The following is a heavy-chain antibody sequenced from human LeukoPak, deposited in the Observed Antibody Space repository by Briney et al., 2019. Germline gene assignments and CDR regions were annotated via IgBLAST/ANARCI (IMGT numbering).Heavy chain of an antibody. CDR2: ISYDGSNK. CDR3: ATPDRYCSSTSCYDGDY. Sequence: GGSLRLSCAASGFTFSSYGMHWVRQAPGKGLEWVAVISYDGSNKYYADSVKGRFTISRDNSKNTLYLQMNSLRAEDTAVYYCATPDRYCSSTSCYDGDYWGQGTLVTVSS. J-gene: IGHJ4*02. CDR1: GFTFSSYG. D-gene: IGHD2-2*01. V-gene: IGHV3-30*03.